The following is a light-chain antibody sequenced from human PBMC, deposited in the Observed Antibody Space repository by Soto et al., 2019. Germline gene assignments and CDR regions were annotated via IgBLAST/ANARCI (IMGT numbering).Light chain of an antibody. Sequence: QSALTQPPSASGTPGQTVTISCYGSSSNMGSNTVHWFQQFPGTAPKLLIYTNDQRPSGVPDRFSGSNSGTSASLAISGLQSEDEADYYWAVWDDSLNGHVFGAGTKVXVL. J-gene: IGLJ1*01. CDR1: SSNMGSNT. CDR3: AVWDDSLNGHV. V-gene: IGLV1-44*01. CDR2: TND.